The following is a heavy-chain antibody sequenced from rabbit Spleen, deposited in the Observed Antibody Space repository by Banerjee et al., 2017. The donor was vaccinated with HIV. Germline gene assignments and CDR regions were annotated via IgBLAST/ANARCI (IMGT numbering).Heavy chain of an antibody. CDR1: GFSFSTNDY. CDR2: IAGSSSGFT. V-gene: IGHV1S40*01. CDR3: ARDTGSSFSSYGMDL. Sequence: QSLEESGGDLVKPGASLTLTCTASGFSFSTNDYMCWVRQAPGKGLEWISCIAGSSSGFTYSATWAKGQFTCSKTSSTTVTLQMTSLTVADTATYFCARDTGSSFSSYGMDLLGPGTLVTFS. D-gene: IGHD8-1*01. J-gene: IGHJ6*01.